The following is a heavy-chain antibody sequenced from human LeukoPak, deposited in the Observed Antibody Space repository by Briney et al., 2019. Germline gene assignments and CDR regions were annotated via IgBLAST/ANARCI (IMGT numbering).Heavy chain of an antibody. Sequence: GGSLRLSCAASGFTVSSNYMSWVRQAPGKGLEWVSVIYNVGSTFYADSVKGRFTISRDSSKNALFLQMNSLRAEDTAVYYCARSSYFSMVRGGVLCGFDYWGQGTLLTVSS. CDR3: ARSSYFSMVRGGVLCGFDY. J-gene: IGHJ4*02. V-gene: IGHV3-66*01. CDR1: GFTVSSNY. CDR2: IYNVGST. D-gene: IGHD3-10*01.